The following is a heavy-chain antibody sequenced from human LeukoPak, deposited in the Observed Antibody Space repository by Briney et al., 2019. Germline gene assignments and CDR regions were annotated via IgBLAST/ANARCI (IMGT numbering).Heavy chain of an antibody. CDR1: GFTFISYA. V-gene: IGHV3-23*01. CDR2: ISGSGGST. Sequence: PGGSLRLACAASGFTFISYAMSWVPPAPGKGLEWVSAISGSGGSTYYADSVKGRFTISRDNSKNTLYLQMNSLRAEDTAVYYCAKLSGCSSTSCYSYYYYGMDVWGQGTTVTVSS. CDR3: AKLSGCSSTSCYSYYYYGMDV. J-gene: IGHJ6*02. D-gene: IGHD2-2*01.